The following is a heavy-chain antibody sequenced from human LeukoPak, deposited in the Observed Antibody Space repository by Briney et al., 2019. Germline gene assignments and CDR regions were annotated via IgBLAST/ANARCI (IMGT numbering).Heavy chain of an antibody. V-gene: IGHV1-69*13. D-gene: IGHD3-3*01. CDR3: ARGIPYYDFWSGYSSSYYYYYGMDV. CDR1: GYTFTSYH. Sequence: GASVTVSCKASGYTFTSYHMHWVRQAPGQGLEWMGGIIPIFGTANYAQKFQGRVTITADESTSTAYMELSSLRSEDTAVYYCARGIPYYDFWSGYSSSYYYYYGMDVWGQGTTVTVSS. CDR2: IIPIFGTA. J-gene: IGHJ6*02.